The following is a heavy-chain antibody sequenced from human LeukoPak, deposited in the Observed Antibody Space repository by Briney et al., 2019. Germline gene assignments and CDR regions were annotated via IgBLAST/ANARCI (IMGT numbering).Heavy chain of an antibody. D-gene: IGHD3-10*01. CDR3: AREGRITMVLDP. V-gene: IGHV1-46*01. CDR1: GYTFTSYY. CDR2: INPSGGST. Sequence: ASVKVSGKASGYTFTSYYMHWVRQAPGQGLEWMGIINPSGGSTSCAQKFRGRVTMTRDTSTSTVYMELSSLRSEDTAVYYCAREGRITMVLDPWGQGTLVTVSS. J-gene: IGHJ5*02.